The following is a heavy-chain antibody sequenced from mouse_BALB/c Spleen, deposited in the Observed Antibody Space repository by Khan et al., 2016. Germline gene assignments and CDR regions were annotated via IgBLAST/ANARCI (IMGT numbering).Heavy chain of an antibody. D-gene: IGHD2-4*01. CDR2: ISYSGST. Sequence: EVQLQESGPSLVKPSQTLSLTCSVTGDSITSGYWNWIRKFPGNKLEYMGYISYSGSTYYNPSLKSRISITRDTSKNQYYLQLNSVTTEDTATYXCARFYYDYDGSAYWGQGTLVTVSA. CDR3: ARFYYDYDGSAY. CDR1: GDSITSGY. J-gene: IGHJ3*01. V-gene: IGHV3-8*02.